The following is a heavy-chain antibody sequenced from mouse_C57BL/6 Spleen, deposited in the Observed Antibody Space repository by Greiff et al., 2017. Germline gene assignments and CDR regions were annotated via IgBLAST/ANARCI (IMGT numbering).Heavy chain of an antibody. CDR3: ARSGVITTVVAHWYFDV. V-gene: IGHV1-4*01. CDR2: INPSSGYT. J-gene: IGHJ1*03. CDR1: GYTFTSYT. Sequence: QVQLQQSGAELARPGASVKMSCKASGYTFTSYTMHWVKQRPGQGLEWIGYINPSSGYTKYNQKFKDKATLTADKSSITAYMQLISLTSEDSAVYYCARSGVITTVVAHWYFDVWGTGTTVTVSS. D-gene: IGHD1-1*01.